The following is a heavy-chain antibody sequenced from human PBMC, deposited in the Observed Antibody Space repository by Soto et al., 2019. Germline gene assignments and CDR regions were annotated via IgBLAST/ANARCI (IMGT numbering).Heavy chain of an antibody. CDR3: AREIRNGYNQRDAFF. V-gene: IGHV3-23*01. Sequence: GGSLRLSCAASGFTFSSYAMNWVRQAPGKGLEWVSVISGSDSSTYYADSVKGRFTISRDNSKNMLYLEMNSLRVEDTAMYYCAREIRNGYNQRDAFFWGQGTLVTVSS. D-gene: IGHD5-12*01. CDR1: GFTFSSYA. J-gene: IGHJ4*02. CDR2: ISGSDSST.